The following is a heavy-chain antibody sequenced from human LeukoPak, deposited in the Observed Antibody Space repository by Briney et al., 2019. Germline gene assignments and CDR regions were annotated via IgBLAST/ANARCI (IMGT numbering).Heavy chain of an antibody. CDR1: SGSLSNYY. J-gene: IGHJ6*02. CDR3: VRSYNYGPLL. D-gene: IGHD5-18*01. CDR2: INHNGGT. V-gene: IGHV4-34*01. Sequence: SETLSLTCAVYSGSLSNYYWSWIRQSPDKGLVWIGEINHNGGTNYNPSLRSRVTISVDTSKNQVSLKLGSVTAADTAVYYCVRSYNYGPLLWGQGTTVTVSS.